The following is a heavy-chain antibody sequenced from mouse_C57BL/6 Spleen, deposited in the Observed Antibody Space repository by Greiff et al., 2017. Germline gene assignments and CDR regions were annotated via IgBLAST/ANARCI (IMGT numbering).Heavy chain of an antibody. J-gene: IGHJ1*03. Sequence: VQLQQPGAELVKPGASVKLSCKASGYTFTSYWMQWVKQRPGQGLEWIGEIDPSDSYTNYNQKFKGKATLTVDTSSSTAYMQLSSLTSEDSAVYYCARSDTTVVGYFDVWGTGTTVTVSS. CDR3: ARSDTTVVGYFDV. V-gene: IGHV1-50*01. CDR2: IDPSDSYT. D-gene: IGHD1-1*01. CDR1: GYTFTSYW.